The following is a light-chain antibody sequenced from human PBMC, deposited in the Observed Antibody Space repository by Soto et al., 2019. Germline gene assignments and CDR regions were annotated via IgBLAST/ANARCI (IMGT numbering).Light chain of an antibody. V-gene: IGKV3-15*01. CDR1: QRISSN. J-gene: IGKJ1*01. CDR3: QHYNNWPPWT. Sequence: EIVMTQSPATLSVSPGERATLSCRASQRISSNLAWYQQKPGQAPRLLIYSASTRATGIPARFSGSCSGTEFTLPSSSLQSEDIAVYYCQHYNNWPPWTLGQGTKVEIK. CDR2: SAS.